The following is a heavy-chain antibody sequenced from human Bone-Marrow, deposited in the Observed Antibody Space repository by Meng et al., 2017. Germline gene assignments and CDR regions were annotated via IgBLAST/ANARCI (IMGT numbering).Heavy chain of an antibody. CDR3: ARDLGSGWGTSGDAFDI. V-gene: IGHV4-59*01. J-gene: IGHJ3*02. Sequence: SETLSLTCTVSGGSISSYYWSWIRQPPGKGLEWIGYIYDSGSTNYNPSLKSRVTISVDTSKNQFSLKLSSVTAADTAVYYCARDLGSGWGTSGDAFDIWGQGTMVTVSS. CDR1: GGSISSYY. D-gene: IGHD6-19*01. CDR2: IYDSGST.